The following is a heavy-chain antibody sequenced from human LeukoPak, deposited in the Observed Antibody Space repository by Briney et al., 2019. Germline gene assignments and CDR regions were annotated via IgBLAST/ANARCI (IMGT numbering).Heavy chain of an antibody. J-gene: IGHJ4*02. CDR1: EFSVSTTY. CDR2: LYTGGGT. V-gene: IGHV3-53*01. Sequence: GGSLRLSCAASEFSVSTTYMSWVRQTPEKGLQWVSVLYTGGGTDHADSVKGRFTISRDSSKNTLSLQMNNLRAEDTAIYYCTRSGYRHPYHFDSWGQGTLVIVSS. CDR3: TRSGYRHPYHFDS. D-gene: IGHD3-22*01.